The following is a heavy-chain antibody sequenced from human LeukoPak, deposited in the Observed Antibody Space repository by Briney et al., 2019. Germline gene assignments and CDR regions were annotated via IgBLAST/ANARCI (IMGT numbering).Heavy chain of an antibody. V-gene: IGHV3-53*01. J-gene: IGHJ5*02. CDR3: AGDTHSSSWYDH. CDR1: RFTVSSIY. CDR2: IYSDGNT. Sequence: GGSLRLSCAVSRFTVSSIYMSWVRQAPGKGLEWVSFIYSDGNTYYGDSVKGRFTLSRDSSRNTLYLQMNSLTVDDTAVYYCAGDTHSSSWYDHWGQGTLVTVSS. D-gene: IGHD6-19*01.